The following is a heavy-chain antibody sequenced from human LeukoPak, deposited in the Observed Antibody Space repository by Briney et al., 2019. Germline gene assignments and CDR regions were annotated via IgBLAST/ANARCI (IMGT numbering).Heavy chain of an antibody. CDR1: GFTFSSYA. J-gene: IGHJ4*02. Sequence: GGSLRLSCAASGFTFSSYAMSWVRQAPGKGLEWVSAISGSGGSTYYADSVKGRFTISRDNSKNTLYLQMNGLRAEDTAVYYCAKDGIDSSGYYYNYYFDYWGQGTLVTVSS. V-gene: IGHV3-23*01. CDR3: AKDGIDSSGYYYNYYFDY. D-gene: IGHD3-22*01. CDR2: ISGSGGST.